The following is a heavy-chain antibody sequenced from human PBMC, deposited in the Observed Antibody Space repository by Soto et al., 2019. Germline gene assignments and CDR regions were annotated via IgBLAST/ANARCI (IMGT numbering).Heavy chain of an antibody. CDR2: IYYSGST. Sequence: SETLSLTCTVSGGSISSYYWSWIRQPPGKGLEWIGYIYYSGSTNYNPSHKSRVTISVDTSKNQFSLKLSSVTAADTAVYYCARGPHITTNWFDPWGQGTLVTVSS. CDR3: ARGPHITTNWFDP. V-gene: IGHV4-59*01. CDR1: GGSISSYY. D-gene: IGHD3-22*01. J-gene: IGHJ5*02.